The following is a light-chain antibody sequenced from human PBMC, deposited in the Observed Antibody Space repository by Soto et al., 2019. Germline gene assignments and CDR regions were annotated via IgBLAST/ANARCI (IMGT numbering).Light chain of an antibody. CDR1: QSVSSN. CDR3: QQYKNWPPIT. Sequence: ETVMTQSPATLSVSPGERATLSCRASQSVSSNLAWYQQKPGQAPRLLIYGASTRATGIPARFSGSGSGTEFTLTISSLQSEDFAVYYCQQYKNWPPITFGQGTRLAIK. V-gene: IGKV3-15*01. CDR2: GAS. J-gene: IGKJ5*01.